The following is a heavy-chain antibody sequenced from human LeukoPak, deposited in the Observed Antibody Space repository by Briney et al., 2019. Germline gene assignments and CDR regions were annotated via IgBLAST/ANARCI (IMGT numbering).Heavy chain of an antibody. J-gene: IGHJ4*02. CDR3: AGRSDYGGNLQSLDY. Sequence: PSETLSLTCTVSGGSISSGGYYWSWIRQHPGKGLEWIGYIYYSGSTYYNPSLKSRVTISVDTSKNQFSLKLSSVTAADTAVYCCAGRSDYGGNLQSLDYWGQGTLVTVSS. CDR2: IYYSGST. V-gene: IGHV4-31*03. D-gene: IGHD4-23*01. CDR1: GGSISSGGYY.